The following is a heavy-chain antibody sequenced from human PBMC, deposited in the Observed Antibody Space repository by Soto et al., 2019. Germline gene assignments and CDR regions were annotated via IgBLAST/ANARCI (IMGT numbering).Heavy chain of an antibody. V-gene: IGHV4-39*01. CDR1: CGSIISSSYY. Sequence: SETLSLTCTFSCGSIISSSYYWGWIRQPPGKGLEWIGSIYYSGSTYYNPSLKSRVTISVDTSKNQFSLKLSSVTAADTAVYYCARPQWLDAFDIWGQGTMVTVSS. CDR3: ARPQWLDAFDI. J-gene: IGHJ3*02. CDR2: IYYSGST. D-gene: IGHD6-19*01.